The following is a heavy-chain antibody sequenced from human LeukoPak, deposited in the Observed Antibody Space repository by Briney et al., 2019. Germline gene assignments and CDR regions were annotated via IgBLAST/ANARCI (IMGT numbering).Heavy chain of an antibody. CDR1: EFTFSSYW. CDR2: IDSDGSST. J-gene: IGHJ6*02. CDR3: ARGRTYYYYGMDV. Sequence: GGALRLSCVASEFTFSSYWMHWVRQAPGKGPGWVSRIDSDGSSTTYADSVKGRFTISRDNAKNTLYLQMNSLRAEDTAVYYCARGRTYYYYGMDVWGQGTTVIVSS. V-gene: IGHV3-74*01.